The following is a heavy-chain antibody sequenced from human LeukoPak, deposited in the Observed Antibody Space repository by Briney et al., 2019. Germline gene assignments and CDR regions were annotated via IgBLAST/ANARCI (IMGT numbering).Heavy chain of an antibody. V-gene: IGHV1-2*02. CDR1: GYTFTGYY. CDR2: INPNSGGT. D-gene: IGHD1-26*01. Sequence: ASVKVSCKASGYTFTGYYMHWVRQAPGQGLGCMGWINPNSGGTNYAQKFQGRVTMTRDTSISTAYMELSRLRSDDTAVYYCARGGLGADNWFDPWGQGTLVTVSS. CDR3: ARGGLGADNWFDP. J-gene: IGHJ5*02.